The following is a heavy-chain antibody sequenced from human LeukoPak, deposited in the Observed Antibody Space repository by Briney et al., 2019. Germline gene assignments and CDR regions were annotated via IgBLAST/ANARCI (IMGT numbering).Heavy chain of an antibody. CDR1: GYTFTSYF. D-gene: IGHD3-10*01. V-gene: IGHV1-46*01. Sequence: ASVKVSCKASGYTFTSYFVHWVRQAPGQGLEWMGIINPSGGRTSYAQKFQGRVTMTRDTSTSTVYMELSRLRSGDTAVYYCARSEGYYGSGSYSDYWGQGTLVTVSS. CDR2: INPSGGRT. J-gene: IGHJ4*02. CDR3: ARSEGYYGSGSYSDY.